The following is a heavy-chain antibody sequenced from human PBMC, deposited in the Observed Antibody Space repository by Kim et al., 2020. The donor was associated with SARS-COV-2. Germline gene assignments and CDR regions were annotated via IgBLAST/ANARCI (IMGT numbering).Heavy chain of an antibody. CDR2: IYYSGST. CDR3: ARRPTFGPVNFYYDY. V-gene: IGHV4-39*01. CDR1: GGSISSSGYL. Sequence: SETLSLTCTVSGGSISSSGYLWAWIRQSPGKGLEWIGSIYYSGSTHYNPSLNSRVTISLDTPKNQFSLKLTSVTAADTADYYCARRPTFGPVNFYYDYWG. D-gene: IGHD3-10*01. J-gene: IGHJ4*01.